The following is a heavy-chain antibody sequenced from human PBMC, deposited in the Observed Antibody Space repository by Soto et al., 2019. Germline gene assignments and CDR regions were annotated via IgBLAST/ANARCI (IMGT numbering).Heavy chain of an antibody. D-gene: IGHD3-9*01. CDR2: MNPYSGNT. CDR3: ARGAWFSAPYYGMDV. V-gene: IGHV1-8*01. CDR1: GYTFTSYD. Sequence: GASVKVSCKASGYTFTSYDINWVRQATGQGLEWMGWMNPYSGNTGYAQKFQGRVTMTRNTSISTAYMELSSLRSEDTAVYYCARGAWFSAPYYGMDVWGQGTTVTVSS. J-gene: IGHJ6*02.